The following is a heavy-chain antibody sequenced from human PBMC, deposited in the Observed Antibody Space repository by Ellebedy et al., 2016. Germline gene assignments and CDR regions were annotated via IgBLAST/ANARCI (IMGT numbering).Heavy chain of an antibody. CDR1: GFTFSNYF. CDR3: RQGHYFDQ. Sequence: GGSLRLXXAASGFTFSNYFMTWIRQAPGKGLEWGATISAGGDNTFFADSVKGRFTISRDNSKNTLYLQMNNLRVEDTALYYCRQGHYFDQWGQGALVTVSS. CDR2: ISAGGDNT. V-gene: IGHV3-23*01. J-gene: IGHJ4*02.